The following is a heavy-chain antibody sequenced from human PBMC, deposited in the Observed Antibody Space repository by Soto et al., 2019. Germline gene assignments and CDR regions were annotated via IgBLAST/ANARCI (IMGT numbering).Heavy chain of an antibody. CDR3: ARGGTRLLYYGSGSSFAGSRPHNWFDP. CDR2: INHSGST. CDR1: GGSFSGYY. Sequence: NPSETLSLTCAVYGGSFSGYYWSWIRQPPGKGLEWIGEINHSGSTNYNPSLKSRVTISVDTSKNQFSLKLSSVTAADTAVYYCARGGTRLLYYGSGSSFAGSRPHNWFDPWGQGTLVTVSS. D-gene: IGHD3-10*01. V-gene: IGHV4-34*01. J-gene: IGHJ5*02.